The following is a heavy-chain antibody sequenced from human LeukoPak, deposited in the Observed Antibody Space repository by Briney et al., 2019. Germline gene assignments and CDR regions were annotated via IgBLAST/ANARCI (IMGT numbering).Heavy chain of an antibody. D-gene: IGHD5-18*01. CDR3: TTTAHFDY. J-gene: IGHJ4*02. V-gene: IGHV3-74*03. Sequence: PGGSLRLSCAASGFTLRNYCMHWVRQAPGKGLVWVSRGEGDGSTSTYADSVKGRFTISRDTAKNTLYLQMNSLRAEDTAVYYCTTTAHFDYWGQGTLVTVSS. CDR1: GFTLRNYC. CDR2: GEGDGSTS.